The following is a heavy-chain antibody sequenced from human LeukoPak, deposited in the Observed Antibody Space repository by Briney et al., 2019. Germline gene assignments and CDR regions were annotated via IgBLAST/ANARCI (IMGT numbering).Heavy chain of an antibody. CDR3: AKEPNKYSGYDYFDF. V-gene: IGHV3-9*01. Sequence: GRSLRLSCAASGFTFDDYAMHWVRQALGKGLEWVSGISWDSSNIHYADSVKGRFTISRDNAKNSLYLQMDGLRAEDTALYYCAKEPNKYSGYDYFDFWGQGTLVTVSS. D-gene: IGHD5-12*01. CDR1: GFTFDDYA. CDR2: ISWDSSNI. J-gene: IGHJ4*02.